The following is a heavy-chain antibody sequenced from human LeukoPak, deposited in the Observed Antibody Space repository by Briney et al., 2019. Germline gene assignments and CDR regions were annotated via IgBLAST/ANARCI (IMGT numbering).Heavy chain of an antibody. D-gene: IGHD3-16*01. CDR2: IGTAGDT. CDR1: GFTFSSYD. J-gene: IGHJ4*02. V-gene: IGHV3-13*01. Sequence: GGSLRLSCAASGFTFSSYDMHWVRQATGKGLEWVSAIGTAGDTYYPGSVKGRFTISRENAKNSLYLQMNSLRAGDTAVYYCGRGSHTIGGSYFDYWGRGTLVTVSS. CDR3: GRGSHTIGGSYFDY.